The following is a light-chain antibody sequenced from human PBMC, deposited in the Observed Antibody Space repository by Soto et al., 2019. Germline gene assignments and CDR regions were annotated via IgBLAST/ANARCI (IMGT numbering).Light chain of an antibody. CDR2: NVI. V-gene: IGLV2-14*03. J-gene: IGLJ1*01. Sequence: QSVLAQPASVSGSPGQSITISCPGTSSDVGGYNYVSWYQQYPGKAPKLMVFNVINRPSGVFNRFSGSKSGNTASLTISGLQAEDEADYYCISYTNSDTYVFGTGTKVTVL. CDR3: ISYTNSDTYV. CDR1: SSDVGGYNY.